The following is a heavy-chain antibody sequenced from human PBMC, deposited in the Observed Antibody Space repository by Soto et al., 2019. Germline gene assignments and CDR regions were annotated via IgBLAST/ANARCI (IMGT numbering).Heavy chain of an antibody. CDR3: ARVVTTGSSSAFWFDP. V-gene: IGHV1-46*01. Sequence: QVQLVQSGAEVKKPGASVKVSCKASGYTFTSYYMHWVRQAPGQGLEWMGIINPSGGSTSYAQKFQVRVTMTRDTSTSTVYMELSSLRSEDTAVYYCARVVTTGSSSAFWFDPWGQGTLVTVSS. J-gene: IGHJ5*02. CDR1: GYTFTSYY. D-gene: IGHD6-6*01. CDR2: INPSGGST.